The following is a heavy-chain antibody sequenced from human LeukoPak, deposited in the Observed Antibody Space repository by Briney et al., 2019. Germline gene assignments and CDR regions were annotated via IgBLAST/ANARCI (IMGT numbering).Heavy chain of an antibody. Sequence: GGSPRLSCAASGFTFSSYSMNWVRQAPGKGLEWVSSISSSSSYIYYADSVKGRFTISRDNAKNSLYLQMNSLRAEDTAVYYCARVTYYYDSSGYFHFDYWGQGTLVTVSS. CDR1: GFTFSSYS. CDR2: ISSSSSYI. D-gene: IGHD3-22*01. J-gene: IGHJ4*02. V-gene: IGHV3-21*01. CDR3: ARVTYYYDSSGYFHFDY.